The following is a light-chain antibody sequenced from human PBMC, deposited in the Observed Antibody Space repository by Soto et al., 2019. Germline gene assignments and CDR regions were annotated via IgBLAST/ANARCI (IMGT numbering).Light chain of an antibody. CDR1: SSDVGSYNY. V-gene: IGLV2-14*01. Sequence: QSALTQPASVSGSPGQSITISCTGTSSDVGSYNYVSWHQQHPGQAPKLMIYDVTHRASGIPDRFSASKSGNTASLTISGLQAGYEADYYCRSYRSSSTYVFGTGTKVTVL. CDR2: DVT. CDR3: RSYRSSSTYV. J-gene: IGLJ1*01.